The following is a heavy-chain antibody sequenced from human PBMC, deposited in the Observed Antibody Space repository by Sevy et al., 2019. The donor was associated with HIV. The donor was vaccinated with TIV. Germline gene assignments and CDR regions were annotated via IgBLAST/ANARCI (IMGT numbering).Heavy chain of an antibody. CDR3: ARVSSIYYDRGYYYAMDV. CDR1: RFTFSTYW. D-gene: IGHD3-22*01. V-gene: IGHV3-7*01. Sequence: GGSLRLSCVVSRFTFSTYWMSWVRQAPGKGLKWVANINHDGGEKYHLDSVKGRFTISRDNAKNSLYLQMNSLRAEDSAVYFCARVSSIYYDRGYYYAMDVWGQWTTVTVSS. J-gene: IGHJ6*02. CDR2: INHDGGEK.